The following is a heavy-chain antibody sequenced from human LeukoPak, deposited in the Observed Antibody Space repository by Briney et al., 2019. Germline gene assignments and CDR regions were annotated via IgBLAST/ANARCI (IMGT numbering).Heavy chain of an antibody. V-gene: IGHV3-23*01. CDR2: ISAGGYYPYYADT. Sequence: SGGSLRLSCAASGFTFNNYVMSWVRQAPGKGLEWVSVISAGGYYPYYADTNYADSVKGRFTISRDNAKNSLYLQMNGLRDDDTAVYYCARIPHPSPVGYWGQGTLVTVSS. J-gene: IGHJ4*02. D-gene: IGHD4-23*01. CDR3: ARIPHPSPVGY. CDR1: GFTFNNYV.